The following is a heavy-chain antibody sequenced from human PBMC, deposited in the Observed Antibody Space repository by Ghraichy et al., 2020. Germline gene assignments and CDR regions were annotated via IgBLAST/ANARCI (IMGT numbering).Heavy chain of an antibody. D-gene: IGHD3-22*01. Sequence: SETLSLTCAVYGGSFSGYYWSWIRQPPGKGLEWIGEINHSGSTNYNPSLKSRVTISVDTSKNQFSLKLSSVTAADTAVYYCARGRARGVRYYYGTCDYWGQGTLVTVSS. CDR2: INHSGST. J-gene: IGHJ4*02. CDR1: GGSFSGYY. V-gene: IGHV4-34*01. CDR3: ARGRARGVRYYYGTCDY.